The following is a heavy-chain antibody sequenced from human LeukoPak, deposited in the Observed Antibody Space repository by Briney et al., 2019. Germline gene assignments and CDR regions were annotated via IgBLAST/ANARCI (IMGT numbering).Heavy chain of an antibody. CDR1: GFSFSSYA. D-gene: IGHD3-10*01. V-gene: IGHV3-48*01. CDR2: ISSSSSAI. CDR3: AREQNGDPFDY. J-gene: IGHJ4*02. Sequence: GGSLRLSCTASGFSFSSYAMNWVRQAPGKGLEWLSYISSSSSAIYYADSVKGRFTISRDNSKNTLYLQMNSLRAEDTAVYYCAREQNGDPFDYWGQGTLVTVSS.